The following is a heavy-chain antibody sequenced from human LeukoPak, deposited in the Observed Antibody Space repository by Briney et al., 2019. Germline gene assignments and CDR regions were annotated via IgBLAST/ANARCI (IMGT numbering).Heavy chain of an antibody. D-gene: IGHD3-10*01. V-gene: IGHV3-23*01. J-gene: IGHJ6*03. Sequence: GGSLRLSCAASGFTFSSYAMSWVRQAPGKGLEWVSAISGSGGSTYYADSVKGRFTISGDNSKNTLYLQMNSLRAEDTAVYYCAKDGSGSPHYYYYYMDVWGKGTTVTVSS. CDR2: ISGSGGST. CDR3: AKDGSGSPHYYYYYMDV. CDR1: GFTFSSYA.